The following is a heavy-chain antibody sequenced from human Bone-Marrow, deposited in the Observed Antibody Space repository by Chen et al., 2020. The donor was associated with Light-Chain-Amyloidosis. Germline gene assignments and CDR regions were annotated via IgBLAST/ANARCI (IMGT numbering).Heavy chain of an antibody. Sequence: EVQLEQSGPEVKKPGESLKISCKGSGYTFPNYWIGWVRQMPGKGLEWMGVIYPDDSDARYSPSFEGQVTFAAEKSITTAYLEWRSLKASDTAMYYCARRRDGYNFDYWGQGTLVTVSS. D-gene: IGHD5-12*01. CDR2: IYPDDSDA. CDR1: GYTFPNYW. J-gene: IGHJ4*02. V-gene: IGHV5-51*01. CDR3: ARRRDGYNFDY.